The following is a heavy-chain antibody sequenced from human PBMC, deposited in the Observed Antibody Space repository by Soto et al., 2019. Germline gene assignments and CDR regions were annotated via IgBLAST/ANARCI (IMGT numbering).Heavy chain of an antibody. J-gene: IGHJ4*02. CDR1: GFTFSNYA. CDR2: ISGSGART. V-gene: IGHV3-23*01. D-gene: IGHD6-13*01. CDR3: AREEVWVYDY. Sequence: GGSLRLSCAVSGFTFSNYAMSWVRQAPGKGLEWVTSISGSGARTYYADSVKGRITTSRDNPKNTLFLQVSSLRDEDTAVYYCAREEVWVYDYWGQGTLVTVSS.